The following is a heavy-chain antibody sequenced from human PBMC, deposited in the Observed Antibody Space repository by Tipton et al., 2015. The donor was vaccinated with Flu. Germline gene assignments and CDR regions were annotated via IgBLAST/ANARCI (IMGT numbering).Heavy chain of an antibody. CDR3: ARSVAVAAPGWFDP. D-gene: IGHD6-19*01. J-gene: IGHJ5*02. Sequence: TLSLTCTVSGGSISSYYWSWIRQPPGKGLEWIGYFYYSGSTNYNPSLKSRVTISVDTSKNQFSLKLSSVTAADTAVYYCARSVAVAAPGWFDPWGQGTLVTVSS. V-gene: IGHV4-59*01. CDR2: FYYSGST. CDR1: GGSISSYY.